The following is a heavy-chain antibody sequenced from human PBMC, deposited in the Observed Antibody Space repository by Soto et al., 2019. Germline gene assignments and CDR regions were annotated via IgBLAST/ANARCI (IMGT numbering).Heavy chain of an antibody. J-gene: IGHJ4*02. Sequence: QVQLQESGPGLVKPSETLSLTCTVSGGSISSYYWSWIRQPPGKGLEWIGYIYYSGSTNYNPSLKSRVTISVDTSKNQFSLKLSSVTAADTAVYYCARGWGDYGDTIANWGQGTLVTVSS. CDR2: IYYSGST. CDR1: GGSISSYY. V-gene: IGHV4-59*01. D-gene: IGHD4-17*01. CDR3: ARGWGDYGDTIAN.